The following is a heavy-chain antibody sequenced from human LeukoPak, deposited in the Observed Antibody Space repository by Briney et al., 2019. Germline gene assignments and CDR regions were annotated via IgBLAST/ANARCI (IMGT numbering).Heavy chain of an antibody. CDR3: ARDQYNTWSRRGNFDS. CDR2: IKLDGSEK. D-gene: IGHD3-3*01. CDR1: GFTFGKYW. V-gene: IGHV3-7*03. Sequence: GGSLRLSCVASGFTFGKYWMSWVRQAPGKGLEWVANIKLDGSEKNYVDSVKGRFTISRDNTKNSLYLQMNSLRAEDTAVFYCARDQYNTWSRRGNFDSWGQGTLVIVSS. J-gene: IGHJ4*02.